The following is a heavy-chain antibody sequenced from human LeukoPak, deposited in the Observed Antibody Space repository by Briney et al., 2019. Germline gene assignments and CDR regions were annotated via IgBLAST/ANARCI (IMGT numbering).Heavy chain of an antibody. CDR3: AKDAIPMNSVWDYFDS. D-gene: IGHD1-26*01. CDR2: IGGLGDDT. Sequence: PGGSLRLSCTASGFTFRNFAMTWVRQAPGKGPEWVSSIGGLGDDTYYADSVKGRFTISRDNSKSTLFLQMSSLRVEDTAVYHCAKDAIPMNSVWDYFDSWGQGSLVTVSS. J-gene: IGHJ4*02. V-gene: IGHV3-23*01. CDR1: GFTFRNFA.